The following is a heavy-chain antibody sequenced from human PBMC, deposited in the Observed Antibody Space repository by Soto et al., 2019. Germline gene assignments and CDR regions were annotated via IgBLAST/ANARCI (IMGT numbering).Heavy chain of an antibody. CDR2: INAGNGNT. CDR3: ARDLSGSYYYYYGMDV. Sequence: ASVKVYCQASGYTFTIYAMHWVRQAPGQRLEWMGWINAGNGNTKYSQKFQGRVTITRDTSASTAYMELSSLRSEDTAVYYCARDLSGSYYYYYGMDVWGQGTTVTVSS. J-gene: IGHJ6*02. D-gene: IGHD1-26*01. V-gene: IGHV1-3*01. CDR1: GYTFTIYA.